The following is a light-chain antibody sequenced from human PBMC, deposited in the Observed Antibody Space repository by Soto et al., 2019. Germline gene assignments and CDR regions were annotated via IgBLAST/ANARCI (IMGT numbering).Light chain of an antibody. CDR1: QSVAKY. V-gene: IGKV3-11*01. J-gene: IGKJ1*01. CDR2: ETS. CDR3: HQHGGSPET. Sequence: EIVLTQSPATLSLSPGDGATLSCRASQSVAKYLVWYQQKPGQSPRLLIYETSERASGVPARFSGSGSGTDFTLTISELEPEDSGIYHCHQHGGSPETFGQGTKVEVK.